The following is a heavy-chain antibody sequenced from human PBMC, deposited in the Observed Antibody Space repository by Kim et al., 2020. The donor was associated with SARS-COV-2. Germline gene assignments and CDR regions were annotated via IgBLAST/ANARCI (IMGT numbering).Heavy chain of an antibody. CDR2: INHSGST. CDR3: ARGFSIVAGSSWYRGGYYFDY. J-gene: IGHJ4*02. CDR1: GGSFSGYY. D-gene: IGHD6-13*01. Sequence: SETLSLTCAVYGGSFSGYYWSWIRQPPGKGLEWIGEINHSGSTNYNPSLKSRVTISVDTSKNQFSLKLSSVTAADTAVYYCARGFSIVAGSSWYRGGYYFDYWGQGTLVTVSS. V-gene: IGHV4-34*01.